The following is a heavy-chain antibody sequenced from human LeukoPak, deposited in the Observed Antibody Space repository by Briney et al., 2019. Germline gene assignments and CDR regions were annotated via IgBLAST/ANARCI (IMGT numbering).Heavy chain of an antibody. Sequence: SETLSLTCTVSGGSISSYYWSWIRQPPGKGLEWIGYIYYSGSTNYNPSLKSRVTISVDTSKNQFSLKLSSVTAADTAVYYCASSDYDILTGSAGLGYYYYGMDVWGRGTTVTVSS. D-gene: IGHD3-9*01. CDR1: GGSISSYY. V-gene: IGHV4-59*01. CDR2: IYYSGST. CDR3: ASSDYDILTGSAGLGYYYYGMDV. J-gene: IGHJ6*04.